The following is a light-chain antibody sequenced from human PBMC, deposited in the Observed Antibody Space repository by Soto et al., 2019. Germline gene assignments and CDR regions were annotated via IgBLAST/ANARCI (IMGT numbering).Light chain of an antibody. J-gene: IGLJ1*01. V-gene: IGLV2-14*01. Sequence: QSALTQPASVSGSPGQSITISCTGTSSDVGGYNYVSWYQQYPGKAPKLMIYDVSNRPSGVSNRFSGSKSGNTASLTISGLPAEDEADYYCSSYTSSSPYVFGTGTKVTVL. CDR2: DVS. CDR3: SSYTSSSPYV. CDR1: SSDVGGYNY.